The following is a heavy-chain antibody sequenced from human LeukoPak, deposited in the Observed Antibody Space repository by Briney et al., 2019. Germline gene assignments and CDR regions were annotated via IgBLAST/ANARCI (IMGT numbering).Heavy chain of an antibody. CDR1: GYTFTNYH. CDR3: AKVYDSSGYYPYYFDY. Sequence: ASVRVSCKASGYTFTNYHIAWVRQAPGQGLEWMGWVSTNDGNTVYAQRLQGRVTMTTDTSTSVAYMELRSLTSDDTAVYYCAKVYDSSGYYPYYFDYWGQGTLVTVSS. D-gene: IGHD3-22*01. V-gene: IGHV1-18*01. CDR2: VSTNDGNT. J-gene: IGHJ4*02.